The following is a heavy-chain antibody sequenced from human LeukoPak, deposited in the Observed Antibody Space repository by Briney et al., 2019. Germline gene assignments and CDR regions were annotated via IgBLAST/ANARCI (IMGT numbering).Heavy chain of an antibody. Sequence: GGSLRLSCAASGFTFSSYAMSWVRQAPGKGLEWVSAISGSGGSTYYADSVKGRFTISRDNSKNTLYLQMNSLRAEDTAVYYCAKSGKLLWFGELSGVGYFDYWGQGTLVTVSS. CDR3: AKSGKLLWFGELSGVGYFDY. V-gene: IGHV3-23*01. CDR2: ISGSGGST. CDR1: GFTFSSYA. J-gene: IGHJ4*02. D-gene: IGHD3-10*01.